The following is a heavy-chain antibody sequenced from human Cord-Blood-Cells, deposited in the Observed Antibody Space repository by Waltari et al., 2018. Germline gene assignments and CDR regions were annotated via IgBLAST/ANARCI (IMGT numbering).Heavy chain of an antibody. J-gene: IGHJ4*02. Sequence: VQLQQSGPGLVKPSQTLSLTCAISGDSVSSNSAAWNWIRQSPSRGLEWLGRTYYRSKWYNDYAVSVKSRTTINPDTSKNQFSLQLNSVTPEDTAVYYCAREYGYSSSWYNYYFDYWGQGTLVTVSS. D-gene: IGHD6-13*01. CDR1: GDSVSSNSAA. V-gene: IGHV6-1*01. CDR2: TYYRSKWYN. CDR3: AREYGYSSSWYNYYFDY.